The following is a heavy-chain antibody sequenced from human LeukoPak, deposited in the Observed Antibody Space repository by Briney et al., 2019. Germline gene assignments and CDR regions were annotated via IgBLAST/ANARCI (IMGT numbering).Heavy chain of an antibody. Sequence: PGGSLRLSCAASGFTLSSYAMSWVRQAPGKGLEWVSAISGSGGSTYYADSVKGRFTISRDNSKNTLYLQMNSLRAENTAVYNCANAQLRFLEWLSYFDYWGQGTLVTVSS. D-gene: IGHD3-3*01. V-gene: IGHV3-23*01. CDR2: ISGSGGST. J-gene: IGHJ4*02. CDR3: ANAQLRFLEWLSYFDY. CDR1: GFTLSSYA.